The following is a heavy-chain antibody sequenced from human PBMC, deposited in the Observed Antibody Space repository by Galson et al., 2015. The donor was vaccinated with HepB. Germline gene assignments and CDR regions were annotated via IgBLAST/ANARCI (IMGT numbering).Heavy chain of an antibody. CDR1: GFTFGDYA. Sequence: SLRLSCAASGFTFGDYAMSWVRQAPGKGLEWVGFIRSKAYGGTTEYAASVKGRFTISRDDSKSIAYLQMNSLKTEDTAVYYCTRDLGIYSGSYYGDYWGQGTLVTVSS. V-gene: IGHV3-49*04. J-gene: IGHJ4*02. CDR3: TRDLGIYSGSYYGDY. D-gene: IGHD1-26*01. CDR2: IRSKAYGGTT.